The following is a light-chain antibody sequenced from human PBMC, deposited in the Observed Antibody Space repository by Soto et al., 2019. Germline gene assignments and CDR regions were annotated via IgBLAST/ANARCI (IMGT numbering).Light chain of an antibody. CDR3: QQRTNWPPTCT. CDR1: QSVNSS. Sequence: EVVLTQSPATLSLSPGERATLSCRASQSVNSSLAWYQRKPGQAPRLLTYDASNRATGIPARFSGSGYGTDFTLTISNLEPEDFAVYYCQQRTNWPPTCTFGQGTRLEIK. V-gene: IGKV3-11*01. J-gene: IGKJ2*02. CDR2: DAS.